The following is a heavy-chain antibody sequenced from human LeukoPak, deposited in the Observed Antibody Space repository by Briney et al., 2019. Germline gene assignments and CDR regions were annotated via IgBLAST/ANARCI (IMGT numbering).Heavy chain of an antibody. CDR2: INHSGST. D-gene: IGHD2-15*01. V-gene: IGHV4-34*01. Sequence: SETLSLTCAVYGGSFCGYYWSWIRQPPGKGLEWIGAINHSGSTNYNPSLKSRVTISVDTSKNQFSLKLSSVTAADTAVYYCATLAANTYYYYYGMDVWGQETTVTVS. CDR1: GGSFCGYY. CDR3: ATLAANTYYYYYGMDV. J-gene: IGHJ6*01.